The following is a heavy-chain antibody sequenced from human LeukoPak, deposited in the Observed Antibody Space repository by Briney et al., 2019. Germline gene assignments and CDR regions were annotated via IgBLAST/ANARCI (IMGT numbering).Heavy chain of an antibody. CDR2: INNDGNRI. Sequence: PGGSLRVSCAASGFTVSNAWMFCVRQAPGKGLMYVSEINNDGNRIRYVDSVKGRFTISRDGAKNTLFLQMNSLRDDDAAMYYCARGGLPGAFDYRGQGILVTVSS. V-gene: IGHV3-74*01. CDR1: GFTVSNAW. D-gene: IGHD7-27*01. CDR3: ARGGLPGAFDY. J-gene: IGHJ4*02.